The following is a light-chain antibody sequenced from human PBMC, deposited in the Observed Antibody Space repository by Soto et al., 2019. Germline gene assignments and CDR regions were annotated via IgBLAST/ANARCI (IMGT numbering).Light chain of an antibody. CDR2: GAS. CDR1: QSVSGS. V-gene: IGKV3-11*01. Sequence: EIVMTQSPATLSVSPGERVTLSCRASQSVSGSLAWYQQKPGQAPRLLIYGASTRATDVPARFSGSGSGTDFTLTISSLEPEDFAVYYCQQRSNWPWTFGQGTKVDIK. CDR3: QQRSNWPWT. J-gene: IGKJ1*01.